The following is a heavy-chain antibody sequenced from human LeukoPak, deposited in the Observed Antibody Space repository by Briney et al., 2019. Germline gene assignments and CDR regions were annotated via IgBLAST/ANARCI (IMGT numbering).Heavy chain of an antibody. Sequence: PGGSLRLSCAASGFTFSSYSMNWVRQVPGKGLEWVSYISSSGSTIYYADSVKGRFTISRDNAKNSLYLQMNSLRAEDTAVYYCASDILTGYYPDYWGQGTLVTVSS. CDR2: ISSSGSTI. CDR1: GFTFSSYS. D-gene: IGHD3-9*01. CDR3: ASDILTGYYPDY. V-gene: IGHV3-48*04. J-gene: IGHJ4*02.